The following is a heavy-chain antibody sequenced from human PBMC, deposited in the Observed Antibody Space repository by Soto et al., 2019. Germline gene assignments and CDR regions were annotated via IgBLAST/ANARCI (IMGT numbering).Heavy chain of an antibody. CDR3: AQRRGYALHS. CDR1: GGINY. Sequence: QVQLQEPGPGLVKPSGTLSLTCTVSGGINYYSWVRQPPGKGLDWIGQIFHDGSAKYSPSLQSRVTITVAKSKNRIYLNLPSLPAADTGVYYCAQRRGYALHSWGQGALVVVSS. CDR2: IFHDGSA. D-gene: IGHD2-2*01. V-gene: IGHV4-4*02. J-gene: IGHJ4*02.